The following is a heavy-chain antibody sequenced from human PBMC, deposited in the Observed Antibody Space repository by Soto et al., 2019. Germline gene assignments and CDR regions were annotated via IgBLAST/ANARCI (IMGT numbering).Heavy chain of an antibody. CDR3: ARGPSTAGNWFDP. CDR2: IWYDGSNK. J-gene: IGHJ5*02. Sequence: QVQLVESGGGVVQPGRSLRLSCAASGFTFSSYGMHWVRQAPGKGLEWVAVIWYDGSNKYYADSVKGRFTISRDNSKNTLYLQMNDLRAEDTAVYYCARGPSTAGNWFDPWGQGTLVTVSS. CDR1: GFTFSSYG. V-gene: IGHV3-33*01. D-gene: IGHD4-4*01.